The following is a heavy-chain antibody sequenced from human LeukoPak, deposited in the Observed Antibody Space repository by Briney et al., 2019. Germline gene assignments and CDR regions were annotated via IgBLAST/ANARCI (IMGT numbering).Heavy chain of an antibody. V-gene: IGHV4-4*02. CDR3: ARLFTSTQYYFDY. CDR1: GGSISSGNW. CDR2: IYHSGST. Sequence: SGTLSLTCAVSGGSISSGNWWSWVRQPPGKGLEWIGEIYHSGSTNYNPSLKSRVTISVDKSKNQFSLNLSSVTAADTAVYYCARLFTSTQYYFDYWGQGALVTVSS. D-gene: IGHD5/OR15-5a*01. J-gene: IGHJ4*02.